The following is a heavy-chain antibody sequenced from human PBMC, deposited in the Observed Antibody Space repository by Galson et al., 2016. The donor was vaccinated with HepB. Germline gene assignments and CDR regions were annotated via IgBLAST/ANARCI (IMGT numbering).Heavy chain of an antibody. D-gene: IGHD1-26*01. CDR2: IVPILAIT. CDR1: GGTFSNYG. CDR3: ALEYSGSFYYYYGLDV. Sequence: SVKVSCKASGGTFSNYGIFWVRQAPGQGLEWMGRIVPILAITNYAQKFQGRVTITADKSTSTGYMELSSLRSEDTAVYYCALEYSGSFYYYYGLDVWGQGTTGTVSS. V-gene: IGHV1-69*04. J-gene: IGHJ6*02.